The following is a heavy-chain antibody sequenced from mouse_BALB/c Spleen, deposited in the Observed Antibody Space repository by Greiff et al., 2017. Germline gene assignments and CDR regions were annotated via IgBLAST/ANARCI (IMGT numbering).Heavy chain of an antibody. D-gene: IGHD1-1*01. Sequence: EVQLVESGAELVKPGASVKLSCTASGFNIKDTYMHWVKQRPEQGLEWIGRIDPANGNTKYDPKFQGKATITADTSSNTAYLQLSSLTSEDTAVYYCAREAYYGSSYGFDYWGQGTTLTVSS. J-gene: IGHJ2*01. CDR1: GFNIKDTY. CDR2: IDPANGNT. CDR3: AREAYYGSSYGFDY. V-gene: IGHV14-3*02.